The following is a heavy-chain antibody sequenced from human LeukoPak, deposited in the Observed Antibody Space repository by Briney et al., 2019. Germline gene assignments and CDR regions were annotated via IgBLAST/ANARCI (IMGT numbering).Heavy chain of an antibody. CDR3: ARAGVWDYSDSSGYHNAAFDI. CDR1: GYTFIGYY. CDR2: INPSSGGT. V-gene: IGHV1-2*02. Sequence: ASVKVSCKASGYTFIGYYMHWVRQAPEQGLEWMGWINPSSGGTNYAQKFQGRVTVTRDTSISTAYMDLSRLRSDDTAVYYCARAGVWDYSDSSGYHNAAFDIWGQGTMVTVSS. D-gene: IGHD3-22*01. J-gene: IGHJ3*02.